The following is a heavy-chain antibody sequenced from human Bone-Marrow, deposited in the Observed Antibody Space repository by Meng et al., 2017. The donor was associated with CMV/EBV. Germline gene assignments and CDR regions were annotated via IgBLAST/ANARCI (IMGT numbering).Heavy chain of an antibody. CDR1: GFTFSGSA. CDR2: IRSKATNYAT. V-gene: IGHV3-73*01. J-gene: IGHJ4*02. CDR3: ARDVARSTWGY. D-gene: IGHD6-13*01. Sequence: GGSLRLSCAASGFTFSGSAIHWVRQASGKGLEWLGRIRSKATNYATVYAASVKGRFTISRDNSKNTLYLQMNSLRAEDTAIYYCARDVARSTWGYWGQGPLVTVSS.